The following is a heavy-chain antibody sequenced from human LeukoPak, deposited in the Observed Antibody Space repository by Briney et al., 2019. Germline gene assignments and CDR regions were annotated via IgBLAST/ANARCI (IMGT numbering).Heavy chain of an antibody. V-gene: IGHV3-7*01. D-gene: IGHD3-3*01. CDR2: MNQDGGEI. Sequence: PGGGLRLSRVVSGFTFNNYWMRWVRQAPGKGLEWVATMNQDGGEIYYVDSVRGRFTHSRNNDKNSLYLQMNSLRAEDTAMYYCARDRGYYDFWSGYYAGGQGTLVTVSS. CDR3: ARDRGYYDFWSGYYA. CDR1: GFTFNNYW. J-gene: IGHJ4*02.